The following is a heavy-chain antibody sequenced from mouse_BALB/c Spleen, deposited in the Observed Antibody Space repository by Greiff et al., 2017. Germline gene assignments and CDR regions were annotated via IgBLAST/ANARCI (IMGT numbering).Heavy chain of an antibody. CDR1: GFTFTSYG. V-gene: IGHV5-17*02. CDR2: ISSGSSTN. J-gene: IGHJ4*01. Sequence: EVQVVESGGGLVQPGGSRKLSCAASGFTFTSYGMHWVRQSPEKGLEWVAYISSGSSTNYYADTVKGRFTISIDNPKNTLFLQMTSLRSEDTAMYYCARYYSYDRGMDYWGQGTSVTVSA. D-gene: IGHD2-12*01. CDR3: ARYYSYDRGMDY.